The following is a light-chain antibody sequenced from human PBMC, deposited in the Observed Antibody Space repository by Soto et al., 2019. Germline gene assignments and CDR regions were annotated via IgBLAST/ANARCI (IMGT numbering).Light chain of an antibody. CDR2: DVS. Sequence: QSALTQPASVSGSPGQSITISCTGTISDVGGYDYVSWYQHHPGKAPKLIIYDVSSRPSGVSNRFSASNSGNTASLTISVLQSDDEADYYCSSYTSSATEVFGSGTKLTVL. CDR1: ISDVGGYDY. CDR3: SSYTSSATEV. J-gene: IGLJ1*01. V-gene: IGLV2-14*03.